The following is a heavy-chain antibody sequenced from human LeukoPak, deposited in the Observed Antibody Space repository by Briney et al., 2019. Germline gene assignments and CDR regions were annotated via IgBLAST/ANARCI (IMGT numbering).Heavy chain of an antibody. D-gene: IGHD2-15*01. J-gene: IGHJ3*02. CDR3: ARGGVVVAAIDAFDI. V-gene: IGHV3-66*01. Sequence: GGSLRLSCAASGFXVSSNFISWVRKAPGKGLEWVSLIYSGGSTYYADSVKGRFTISRDISKNTLFLQLNSLRAEDTAVYYCARGGVVVAAIDAFDIWGQGTLVTVSS. CDR1: GFXVSSNF. CDR2: IYSGGST.